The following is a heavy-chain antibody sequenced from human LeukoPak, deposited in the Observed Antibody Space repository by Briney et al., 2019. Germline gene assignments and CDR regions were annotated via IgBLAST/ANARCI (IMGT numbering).Heavy chain of an antibody. J-gene: IGHJ4*02. D-gene: IGHD2-2*03. CDR3: ASGSGH. CDR2: ISSSGSAK. CDR1: GFTFSNYG. V-gene: IGHV3-48*02. Sequence: GETLRLSCAASGFTFSNYGLNWVRRAPGKGLEWVSHISSSGSAKYYADSVKGRFTTSRDNAKNSLYLQMNSLRDEDTAVFYCASGSGHWGQGTLVTVSS.